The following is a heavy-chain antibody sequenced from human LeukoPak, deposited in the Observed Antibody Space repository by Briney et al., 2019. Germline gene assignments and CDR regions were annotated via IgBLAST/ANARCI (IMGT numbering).Heavy chain of an antibody. V-gene: IGHV3-23*01. CDR2: IRGSGGST. J-gene: IGHJ6*03. CDR1: GFTLDDFL. D-gene: IGHD1-26*01. CDR3: AKGSGWEQSYYYYYMDV. Sequence: VGSLRLSCGSSGFTLDDFLLSLVRQAPGEGLEWVSAIRGSGGSTYYADSVKGRFTISRDNSKNTLYLKMNSLRAEDTAVYYCAKGSGWEQSYYYYYMDVWGKGTTVTISS.